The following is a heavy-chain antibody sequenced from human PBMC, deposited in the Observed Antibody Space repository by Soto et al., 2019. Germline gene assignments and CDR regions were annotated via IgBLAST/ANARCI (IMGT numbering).Heavy chain of an antibody. CDR2: IIPIFGTA. CDR3: AQTLGLAVAGPGRFDL. Sequence: QVQLVQSGTEVKKPGSSVKVSCKASGGTFSNYAISWVRQAPGQGLEWMGGIIPIFGTANYAQKFQGRVTINADESTSTAYMELSSLRSEDTAVYYCAQTLGLAVAGPGRFDLWGRGTLVTVSS. J-gene: IGHJ2*01. D-gene: IGHD6-19*01. CDR1: GGTFSNYA. V-gene: IGHV1-69*12.